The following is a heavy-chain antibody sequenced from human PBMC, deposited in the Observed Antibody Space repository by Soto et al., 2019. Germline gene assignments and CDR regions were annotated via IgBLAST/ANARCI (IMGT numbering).Heavy chain of an antibody. CDR2: ISYDGSNK. J-gene: IGHJ1*01. D-gene: IGHD3-22*01. CDR1: GFTFSNYA. CDR3: ARDSAYHYDSGGYHYEYCQH. Sequence: QVQLVESGGGVVQPGRSLRLSCAASGFTFSNYAMHWVRQAPGKGLEWEAVISYDGSNKYYADSVKGRITISRDNSNNTLYLQMNSLRAEDTAVYYCARDSAYHYDSGGYHYEYCQHWGQGTLVTVSP. V-gene: IGHV3-30-3*01.